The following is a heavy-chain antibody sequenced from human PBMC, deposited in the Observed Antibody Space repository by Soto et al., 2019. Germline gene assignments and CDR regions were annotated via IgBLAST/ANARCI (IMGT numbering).Heavy chain of an antibody. J-gene: IGHJ4*02. CDR3: ARHDQWLIRLYY. V-gene: IGHV4-59*01. CDR1: GGSIRSYN. Sequence: SGTLSLTCTVSGGSIRSYNWNWIRQPPGKGLEWIGYVYNSGSTNYNPSLKSRVTISVDTSKNQSSLKLNSVTAADTAVYYCARHDQWLIRLYYWGQGTLVTVSS. D-gene: IGHD6-19*01. CDR2: VYNSGST.